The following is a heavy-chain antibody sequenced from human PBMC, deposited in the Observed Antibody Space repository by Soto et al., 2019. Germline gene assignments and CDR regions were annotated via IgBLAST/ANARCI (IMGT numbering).Heavy chain of an antibody. J-gene: IGHJ4*02. CDR1: GYTFTSYG. CDR2: ISAYNGNT. Sequence: QVQLVQSGAEVKKPGASVKVSCKASGYTFTSYGISWVRQAPGQGLEWMGWISAYNGNTNYAQKLQGRVPMTTDTSTNTAYMELRSLRSDATAVYYYSRSGVWEPRDYWGQGTLVTVSS. D-gene: IGHD1-26*01. CDR3: SRSGVWEPRDY. V-gene: IGHV1-18*01.